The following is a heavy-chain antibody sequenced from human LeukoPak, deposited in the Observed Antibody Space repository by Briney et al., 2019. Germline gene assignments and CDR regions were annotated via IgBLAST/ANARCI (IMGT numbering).Heavy chain of an antibody. CDR2: INPNSGGT. D-gene: IGHD3-9*01. V-gene: IGHV1-2*06. CDR1: EYTFTGYY. J-gene: IGHJ4*02. CDR3: ARVNIYDILTGYDDY. Sequence: GASVKVSCKASEYTFTGYYMHWVRQAPGQGLEWMGRINPNSGGTNYARKFQGRVTMTRDTSISTAYMELSRLRSDDTAVYYCARVNIYDILTGYDDYWGQGTLVTVSS.